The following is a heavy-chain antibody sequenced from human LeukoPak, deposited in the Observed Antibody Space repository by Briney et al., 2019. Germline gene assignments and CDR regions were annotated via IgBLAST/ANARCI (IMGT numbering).Heavy chain of an antibody. CDR1: GFTLSDYY. CDR3: VKTARLADY. D-gene: IGHD6-6*01. CDR2: ISQSGGDV. J-gene: IGHJ4*02. V-gene: IGHV3-11*04. Sequence: PGGSLRLSCAASGFTLSDYYMNWIRQTPGKGLEWISYISQSGGDVNYADSVAGRFTISRDNAKNSVNLQMNNLRVEDTAVYYCVKTARLADYWGQGTLVTVSS.